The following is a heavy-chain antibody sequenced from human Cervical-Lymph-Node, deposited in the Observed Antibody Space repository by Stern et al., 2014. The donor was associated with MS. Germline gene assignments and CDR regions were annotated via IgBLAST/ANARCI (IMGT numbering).Heavy chain of an antibody. CDR1: GGSIGRYY. CDR3: TRDGRSSLSEYFQT. D-gene: IGHD6-6*01. V-gene: IGHV4-4*08. CDR2: IYPNGNT. J-gene: IGHJ1*01. Sequence: QLQLQESGPGLVKPSETLSLTCTVSGGSIGRYYLSWVRQPPGKSLEWIGYIYPNGNTNYTPSLKSRVSMSVDTSKNHFSLNLTSVTAADTAVYYCTRDGRSSLSEYFQTWGQGSLVTVSS.